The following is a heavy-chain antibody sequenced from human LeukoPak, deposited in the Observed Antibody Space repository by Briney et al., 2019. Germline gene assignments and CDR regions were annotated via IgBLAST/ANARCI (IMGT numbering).Heavy chain of an antibody. Sequence: GGSLRLSCAASGFTFSSYAMHWVRQAPGKGLEWVAVISYDGSNKYYADSVKGRFTISRDNSKNTLYLQMNSLRAEDTAVYYCATMKEGGYVWGQGTLVTVSS. CDR3: ATMKEGGYV. CDR2: ISYDGSNK. J-gene: IGHJ4*02. V-gene: IGHV3-30-3*01. CDR1: GFTFSSYA. D-gene: IGHD5-12*01.